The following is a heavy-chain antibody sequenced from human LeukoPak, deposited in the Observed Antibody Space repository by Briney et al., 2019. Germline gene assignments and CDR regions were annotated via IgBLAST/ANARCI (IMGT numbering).Heavy chain of an antibody. D-gene: IGHD3-22*01. V-gene: IGHV5-51*01. CDR1: GYSFTSYW. Sequence: GESLKISCKGSGYSFTSYWIGWVRQMPGKGLEWMGIIYPGDSDTRYSPSFQGQVTISADKSISTAYLQWSSLKASDTAMYYCARHYYDGSGPHNWFDPWGQGTLVTVSS. J-gene: IGHJ5*02. CDR2: IYPGDSDT. CDR3: ARHYYDGSGPHNWFDP.